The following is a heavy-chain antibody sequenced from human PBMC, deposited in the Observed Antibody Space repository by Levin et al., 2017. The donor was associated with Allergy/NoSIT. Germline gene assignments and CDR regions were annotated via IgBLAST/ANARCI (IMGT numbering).Heavy chain of an antibody. CDR1: GFTFSSAW. CDR2: IQSKNDGGTA. V-gene: IGHV3-15*01. Sequence: GGSLRLSCAVSGFTFSSAWMSWVRQAPGKGLEWVGHIQSKNDGGTAQYAASVKGRFNISRDDSKSIAYLQMNSLRTEDTAVYYCTRHRVVAARFGYWGQGTLVTVSS. CDR3: TRHRVVAARFGY. J-gene: IGHJ4*02. D-gene: IGHD2-15*01.